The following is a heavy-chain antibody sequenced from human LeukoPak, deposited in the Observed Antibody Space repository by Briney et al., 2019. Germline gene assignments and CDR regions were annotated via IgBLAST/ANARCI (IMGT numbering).Heavy chain of an antibody. CDR3: ARVRGWEPHDAFDI. V-gene: IGHV1-18*01. D-gene: IGHD1-26*01. CDR2: ISAYNGNT. Sequence: SVNVSCKASGYTFTSYGISWVRQAPGQGLEWMGWISAYNGNTNYAQKLQGRVTMTTDTSTSTAYMELRSLRSDDTAVYYCARVRGWEPHDAFDIWGQGTMVTVSS. CDR1: GYTFTSYG. J-gene: IGHJ3*02.